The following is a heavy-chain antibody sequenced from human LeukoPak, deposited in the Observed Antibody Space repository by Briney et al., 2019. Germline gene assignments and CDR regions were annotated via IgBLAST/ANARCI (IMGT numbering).Heavy chain of an antibody. D-gene: IGHD3-16*01. CDR1: GFTFSSYE. CDR2: ISSTSSSI. CDR3: VSAYGGLLDY. V-gene: IGHV3-48*03. J-gene: IGHJ4*02. Sequence: GGSLRLSCAASGFTFSSYEMNWVRQAPGKGLEWISYISSTSSSIYYADSVKARFTISRDNAKNSVHLQMNSLRAEDTATYYCVSAYGGLLDYWGQGTLVTVSS.